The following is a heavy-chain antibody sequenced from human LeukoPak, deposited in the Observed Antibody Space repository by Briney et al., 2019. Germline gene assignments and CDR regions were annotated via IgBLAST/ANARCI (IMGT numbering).Heavy chain of an antibody. J-gene: IGHJ4*02. CDR2: IKTDGSTT. D-gene: IGHD6-13*01. CDR3: ARGSQQQPRSTPDY. V-gene: IGHV3-74*01. Sequence: PGGSLRLSCAVSGFTFSSYWMHWVRQAPGKGLVWVSHIKTDGSTTAYADSVKGRFTISRDNAKNTLYLQMNSLRAEDTGVYYCARGSQQQPRSTPDYWGQGTLVTVSS. CDR1: GFTFSSYW.